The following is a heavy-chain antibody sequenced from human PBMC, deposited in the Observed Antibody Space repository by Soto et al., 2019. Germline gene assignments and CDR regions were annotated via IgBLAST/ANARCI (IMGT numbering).Heavy chain of an antibody. V-gene: IGHV4-59*01. CDR1: GGSISGYY. J-gene: IGHJ6*02. Sequence: SETPSLPCTVSGGSISGYYLSWIRPPPGEGLEWIGYMYNTGSTVYNPSFKSRVTISVDTSKNQFSLKLNSVTAADTAVYYCARDLWGYCGTDCYPLDVWGQGTTVTVSS. CDR2: MYNTGST. CDR3: ARDLWGYCGTDCYPLDV. D-gene: IGHD2-21*02.